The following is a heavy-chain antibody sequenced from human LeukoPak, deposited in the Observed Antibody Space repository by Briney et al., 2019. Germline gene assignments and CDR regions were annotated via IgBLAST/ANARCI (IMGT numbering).Heavy chain of an antibody. J-gene: IGHJ4*02. CDR3: ARALISDYTGFDY. Sequence: PGRSLRLSCAASGFTFSSYAMHWVRQAPGKGLEWVAVISYDGSNKYYADSVKGRFTISRDNSKNTLYLQMNSLRAEDTAVYYCARALISDYTGFDYWGQGTLVTVSS. V-gene: IGHV3-30-3*01. D-gene: IGHD4-11*01. CDR1: GFTFSSYA. CDR2: ISYDGSNK.